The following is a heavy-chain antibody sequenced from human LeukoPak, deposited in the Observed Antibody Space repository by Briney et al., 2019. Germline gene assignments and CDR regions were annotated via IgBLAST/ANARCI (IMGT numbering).Heavy chain of an antibody. J-gene: IGHJ6*03. CDR2: ISAYNGNT. D-gene: IGHD5-12*01. Sequence: GASVKASCKASGYTFTNYGISWMRQAPGQGLEWMGWISAYNGNTNYAQKLQGRVTMTTDTSTSTAYMELRSLRSDDTAVYYCARPQVGQGGSGYLYYYYYMDVWGKGTTVTVSS. V-gene: IGHV1-18*01. CDR1: GYTFTNYG. CDR3: ARPQVGQGGSGYLYYYYYMDV.